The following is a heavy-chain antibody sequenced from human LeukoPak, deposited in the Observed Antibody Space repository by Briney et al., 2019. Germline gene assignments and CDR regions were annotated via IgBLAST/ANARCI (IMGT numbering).Heavy chain of an antibody. CDR1: GYTFTSYG. J-gene: IGHJ4*02. V-gene: IGHV1-18*01. D-gene: IGHD4-17*01. CDR3: ARDDVYGDRDFDY. Sequence: GASVKVSCKASGYTFTSYGFNWVRQAPGQGFEWMGWISAYYGNTKYAQKLQGRVTMTTDTPTSTAYMELRSLRSDDTAVYYCARDDVYGDRDFDYWGQGTLVTVSS. CDR2: ISAYYGNT.